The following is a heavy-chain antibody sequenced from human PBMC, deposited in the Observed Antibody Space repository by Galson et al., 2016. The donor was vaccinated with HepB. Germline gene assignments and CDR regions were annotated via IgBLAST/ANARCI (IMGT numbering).Heavy chain of an antibody. Sequence: SLRLSCAASGFTFSGYGMHWVRQAPAKGLEWVAADSMDGRRKFYADSVKGRFTISRDNSNNMLFLQMSSLRADDTAVYYCAKRHEYCPAVGCSVDYWGQGTLVSVSS. D-gene: IGHD2/OR15-2a*01. J-gene: IGHJ4*02. CDR1: GFTFSGYG. CDR3: AKRHEYCPAVGCSVDY. CDR2: DSMDGRRK. V-gene: IGHV3-30*18.